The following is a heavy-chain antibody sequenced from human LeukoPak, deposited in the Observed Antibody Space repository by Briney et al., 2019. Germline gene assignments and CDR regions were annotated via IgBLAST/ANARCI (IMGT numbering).Heavy chain of an antibody. CDR1: GFPLSTYG. CDR3: AKDFYRLGEFDAFDN. J-gene: IGHJ3*02. D-gene: IGHD3-16*01. V-gene: IGHV3-9*01. Sequence: GGSLRLSCAASGFPLSTYGMTWVRQAPGKGLEWVSGISCNSGRICYADSVKGRFTISRDNAKNSLYLQMNSLRVEDTGLYCCAKDFYRLGEFDAFDNWGEGTMVSVSS. CDR2: ISCNSGRI.